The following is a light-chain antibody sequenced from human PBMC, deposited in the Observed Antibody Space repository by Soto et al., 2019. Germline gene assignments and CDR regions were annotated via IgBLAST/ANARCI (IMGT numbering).Light chain of an antibody. Sequence: EIVLTQSPGTLSLSPGERATLSCRASQSVSSSYLAWYQQKTGQAPRLLIYGASSRATGIPDRFSGSGSGTDFTLTISRLEPEDFAVYYCQQYGSSPTWTFGQGTKVDI. J-gene: IGKJ1*01. V-gene: IGKV3-20*01. CDR1: QSVSSSY. CDR3: QQYGSSPTWT. CDR2: GAS.